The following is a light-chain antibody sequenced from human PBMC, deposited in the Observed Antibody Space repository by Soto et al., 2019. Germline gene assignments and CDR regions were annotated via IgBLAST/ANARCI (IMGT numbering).Light chain of an antibody. CDR2: LAY. J-gene: IGKJ2*01. V-gene: IGKV1-39*01. CDR1: QSISSS. CDR3: QQSYSTPYT. Sequence: DIQMTQSPSSLSASVGDRVTITCRASQSISSSLSWYQQRPGKAPNLLIYLAYSLQSGVPSRFSGSGSGTDFTLTITSLQFEDVATYYCQQSYSTPYTFGQGTKLEIK.